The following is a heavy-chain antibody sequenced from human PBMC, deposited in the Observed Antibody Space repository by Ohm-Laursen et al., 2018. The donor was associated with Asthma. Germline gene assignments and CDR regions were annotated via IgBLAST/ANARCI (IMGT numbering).Heavy chain of an antibody. D-gene: IGHD7-27*01. CDR2: IYYSGST. J-gene: IGHJ4*02. CDR1: GGSISSGGYF. CDR3: ARASLLTNWGFDS. Sequence: SQTLSLTCTVSGGSISSGGYFWSWIRQHPGKGLEWIGYIYYSGSTYYTPSLKSRVTISVDTSKNQFSLKLSSVAAADTAVYYCARASLLTNWGFDSWGQGTLVTVSS. V-gene: IGHV4-31*02.